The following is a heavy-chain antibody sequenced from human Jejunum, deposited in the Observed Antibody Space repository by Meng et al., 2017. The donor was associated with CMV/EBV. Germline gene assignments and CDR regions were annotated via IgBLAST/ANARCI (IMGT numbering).Heavy chain of an antibody. CDR2: IYYTGSS. CDR1: GGSGTSGTYS. D-gene: IGHD1-1*01. V-gene: IGHV4-61*01. J-gene: IGHJ4*02. Sequence: STVSGGSGTSGTYSWNLIRQPPGEGLEWIGWIYYTGSSSYHPSLKSRATITLDTSKNQFSLKMTSVIAADTAVYYCARSTTGPGDYWGQGTLVTVSS. CDR3: ARSTTGPGDY.